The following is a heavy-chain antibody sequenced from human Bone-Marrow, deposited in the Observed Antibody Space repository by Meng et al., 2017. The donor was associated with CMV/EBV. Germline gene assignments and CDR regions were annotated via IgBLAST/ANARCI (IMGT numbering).Heavy chain of an antibody. Sequence: SVKVSCKASGGTFSSYAISWVRQAPGQGLEWMGGIIHIFGTANYAQKFQGRVTITTDESTSTAYMELSSLRSEETAVYYCSIGYCSSTSCYFDYWGQGTLVTVSS. D-gene: IGHD2-2*01. CDR3: SIGYCSSTSCYFDY. V-gene: IGHV1-69*05. CDR2: IIHIFGTA. CDR1: GGTFSSYA. J-gene: IGHJ4*02.